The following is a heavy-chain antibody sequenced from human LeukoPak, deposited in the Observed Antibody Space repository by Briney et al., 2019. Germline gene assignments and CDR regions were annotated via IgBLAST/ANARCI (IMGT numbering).Heavy chain of an antibody. CDR2: IKQDGSEK. V-gene: IGHV3-7*01. Sequence: PGGSLRLSCAASGFTFSSYWMSWVRQAPGKGLEWVANIKQDGSEKYYVDSVKGRFTISRDNAKNSLYLQMNSLRAEDTAVYYCAREGGSGWLQTYSIWFDYWGQGTLVTVSS. D-gene: IGHD6-19*01. J-gene: IGHJ4*02. CDR3: AREGGSGWLQTYSIWFDY. CDR1: GFTFSSYW.